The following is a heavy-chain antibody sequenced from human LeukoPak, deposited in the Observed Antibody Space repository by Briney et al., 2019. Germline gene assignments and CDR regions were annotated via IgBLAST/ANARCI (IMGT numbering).Heavy chain of an antibody. CDR2: ISYDGNNK. J-gene: IGHJ4*02. CDR1: GFTFNNYG. Sequence: GGSLRLSCAASGFTFNNYGMLWVRQAPGKGLEWVAVISYDGNNKYYADSVKGRFTISRDDSKNTLYLQMNSLRAGDTAMYYCARNMELEDLFSGYDYWGQGTLVTVSS. V-gene: IGHV3-30*03. CDR3: ARNMELEDLFSGYDY. D-gene: IGHD1-1*01.